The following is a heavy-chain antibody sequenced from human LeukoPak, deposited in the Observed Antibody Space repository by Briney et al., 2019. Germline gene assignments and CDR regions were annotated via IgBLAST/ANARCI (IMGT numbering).Heavy chain of an antibody. CDR2: INPNSGGT. CDR1: GYTFTSYD. Sequence: ASVKVSCKASGYTFTSYDINWVRQAPGQGLERMGWINPNSGGTNYAQKFQGRVTMTRDTSISTAYMELSRLRSDDTAVYYCAREKYPVRYCSGGSCYSGFSWGQGTLVTVSS. D-gene: IGHD2-15*01. CDR3: AREKYPVRYCSGGSCYSGFS. J-gene: IGHJ5*02. V-gene: IGHV1-2*02.